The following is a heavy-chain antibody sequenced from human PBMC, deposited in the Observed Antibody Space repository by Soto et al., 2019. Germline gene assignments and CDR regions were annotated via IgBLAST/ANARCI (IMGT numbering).Heavy chain of an antibody. CDR1: GGSISSGGYY. V-gene: IGHV4-31*03. J-gene: IGHJ4*02. Sequence: SETLSLTCTVSGGSISSGGYYWSWIRQHPGKGLGWIGYIYYSGSTYYNPSLKSRVTISVDTSKNQFSLKLSSVTAADTAVYYCATSPSIYDYVWGSYRFLFDYWGQGTLVTVSS. CDR3: ATSPSIYDYVWGSYRFLFDY. CDR2: IYYSGST. D-gene: IGHD3-16*02.